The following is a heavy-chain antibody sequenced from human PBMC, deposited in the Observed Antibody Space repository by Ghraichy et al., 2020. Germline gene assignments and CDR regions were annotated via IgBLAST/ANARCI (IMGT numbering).Heavy chain of an antibody. CDR3: ARLYCTSTICYTKRADCYHGVDV. CDR1: GFTFRSYW. V-gene: IGHV3-7*01. D-gene: IGHD2-2*02. CDR2: IKQDGSEK. Sequence: GGSLRLSCAASGFTFRSYWMRWVRQAPGKGLEWVANIKQDGSEKYYVDSVEGRFTISRDNAKNSLYLQMNSLRAEDTAVYYCARLYCTSTICYTKRADCYHGVDVWGQGTTVTVSS. J-gene: IGHJ6*02.